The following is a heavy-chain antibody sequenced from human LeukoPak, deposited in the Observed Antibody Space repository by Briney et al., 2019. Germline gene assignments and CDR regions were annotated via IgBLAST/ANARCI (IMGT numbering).Heavy chain of an antibody. D-gene: IGHD1-26*01. CDR2: INHSGST. CDR1: GGSISSGDYY. V-gene: IGHV4-39*07. J-gene: IGHJ4*02. Sequence: PSETLSLTCTVSGGSISSGDYYWSWIRQPPGKGLEWIGEINHSGSTNYNPSLKSRVTISVDTSKNQFSLKLSSVTAADTAVYYCARWGLHYFDYWGQGTLVTVSS. CDR3: ARWGLHYFDY.